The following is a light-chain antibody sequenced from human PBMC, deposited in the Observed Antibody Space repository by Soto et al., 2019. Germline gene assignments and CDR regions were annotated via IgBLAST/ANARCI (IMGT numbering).Light chain of an antibody. CDR3: QQYGSSPFT. CDR1: QGVTSSY. J-gene: IGKJ4*01. V-gene: IGKV3-20*01. Sequence: EIVLTQSPGTLSLSPGKRATLSCRASQGVTSSYSAWYKQKPGQTPRLVILDASTRATGIPDRFSGSGSGTDYTLNISSLEPEEFAVYYCQQYGSSPFTCGGGTKVEIK. CDR2: DAS.